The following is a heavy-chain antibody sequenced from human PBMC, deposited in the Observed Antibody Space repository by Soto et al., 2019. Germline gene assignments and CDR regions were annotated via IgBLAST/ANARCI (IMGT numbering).Heavy chain of an antibody. J-gene: IGHJ4*02. V-gene: IGHV3-23*01. D-gene: IGHD4-17*01. CDR1: GFTLSSYV. Sequence: EVQLLESGGGLVQPGGSLRLSCAASGFTLSSYVMSWVRQAPGKGLEWVSAISGSGGSTYYADSVKGRFTISRDNSKNTLYLQMNSPRAEDTAVYYCARPTTVIYFDYWGQGTLVTVSS. CDR2: ISGSGGST. CDR3: ARPTTVIYFDY.